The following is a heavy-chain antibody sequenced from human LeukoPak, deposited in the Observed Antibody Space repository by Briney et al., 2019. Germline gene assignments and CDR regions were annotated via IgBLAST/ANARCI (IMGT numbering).Heavy chain of an antibody. J-gene: IGHJ5*02. CDR3: ARDGWFGDYNWFDP. CDR2: ISSASNTI. Sequence: GGSLRLSCAASGFTFSSYSMNWVRQAPGKGLEWVSYISSASNTIYYADSVKGRFTISRDNAKNSLYLQMDSLRAEDTAMYYCARDGWFGDYNWFDPWGQGTLVTVSS. CDR1: GFTFSSYS. D-gene: IGHD3-10*01. V-gene: IGHV3-48*01.